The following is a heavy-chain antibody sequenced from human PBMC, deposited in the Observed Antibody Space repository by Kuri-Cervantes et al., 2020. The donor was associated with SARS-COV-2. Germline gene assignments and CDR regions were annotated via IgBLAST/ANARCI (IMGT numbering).Heavy chain of an antibody. J-gene: IGHJ4*02. CDR3: AEGAYDYVWGSYRHPPPLLF. V-gene: IGHV1-69*13. Sequence: SVKVSCKASGGTFSSYAISRVRQAPGQGLEWMGRIIPIFGTANYAQKFQGRVTITEDESTSTAYMELSSLRSEDTAVYYCAEGAYDYVWGSYRHPPPLLFWGQGTLVTVSS. CDR1: GGTFSSYA. CDR2: IIPIFGTA. D-gene: IGHD3-16*02.